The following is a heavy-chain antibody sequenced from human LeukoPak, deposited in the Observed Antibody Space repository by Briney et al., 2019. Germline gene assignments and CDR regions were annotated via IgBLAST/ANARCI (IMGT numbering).Heavy chain of an antibody. CDR1: GFTFTTYW. V-gene: IGHV3-74*01. D-gene: IGHD2-21*01. CDR2: INTDGSSA. CDR3: ARGDYAFDI. Sequence: GGSLRLSCAASGFTFTTYWMHWVRQAPGKGLVWVSRINTDGSSASYADSVKGRSTISRDTAKNTLYLQMNSLRAEDTAVYYCARGDYAFDIWGQGTMVTVSS. J-gene: IGHJ3*02.